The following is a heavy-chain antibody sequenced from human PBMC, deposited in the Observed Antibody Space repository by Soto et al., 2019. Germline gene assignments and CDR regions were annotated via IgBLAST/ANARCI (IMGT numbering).Heavy chain of an antibody. V-gene: IGHV1-18*01. CDR3: ARDPVVVSPARVRWLAP. CDR1: GYTFTSYG. Sequence: ASVKVSCKASGYTFTSYGINWVRQAPGQGLEWMGWISADNGNTKYSQKLQGRVTMTTDTSTSTAYMELRSLRSDDTAMYYCARDPVVVSPARVRWLAPGGKEPLVTVSS. D-gene: IGHD2-2*01. J-gene: IGHJ5*02. CDR2: ISADNGNT.